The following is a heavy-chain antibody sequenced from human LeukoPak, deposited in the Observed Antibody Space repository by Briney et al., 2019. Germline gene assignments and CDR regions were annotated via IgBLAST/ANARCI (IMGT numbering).Heavy chain of an antibody. CDR1: GGTFSSYA. V-gene: IGHV1-69*04. CDR2: IIPILGIA. J-gene: IGHJ4*02. CDR3: ARDRRASGSGSYYNPGSIWPFDY. Sequence: ASVKVSCKASGGTFSSYAISWVRQAPGQGLEWMGRIIPILGIANYAQKFQGRVTFTADKSTSTAYMELSSLRSEDTAVYYCARDRRASGSGSYYNPGSIWPFDYWGQGTLVTVSS. D-gene: IGHD3-10*01.